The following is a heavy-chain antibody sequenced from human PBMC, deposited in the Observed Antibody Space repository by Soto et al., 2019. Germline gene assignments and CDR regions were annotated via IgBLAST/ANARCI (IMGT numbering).Heavy chain of an antibody. D-gene: IGHD1-26*01. CDR2: ITGSGAIT. Sequence: GGSLRLSCAASGFTFSSYAMSWVRLAPGKGLGWVSGITGSGAITYYTDSVKGRFTISRDNSKNTLYLQMHSLRAEDTAVYYCARDVWETTSMYYGLDVWGLGTTVTSP. CDR1: GFTFSSYA. V-gene: IGHV3-23*01. CDR3: ARDVWETTSMYYGLDV. J-gene: IGHJ6*02.